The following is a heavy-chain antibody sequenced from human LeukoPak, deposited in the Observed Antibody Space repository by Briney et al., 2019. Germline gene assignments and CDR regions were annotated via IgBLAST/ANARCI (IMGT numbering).Heavy chain of an antibody. J-gene: IGHJ3*02. V-gene: IGHV3-53*01. CDR1: GFTVSRNY. CDR3: ARGRRPDAFDI. CDR2: IYTGDST. Sequence: GGSLRLSCAASGFTVSRNYMSWLRQAPGKGLEWVSFIYTGDSTYYADSVKGRFTISRDNSKNSLYLQMNSLRAEDTAVYYCARGRRPDAFDIWGQGTRVTVSS.